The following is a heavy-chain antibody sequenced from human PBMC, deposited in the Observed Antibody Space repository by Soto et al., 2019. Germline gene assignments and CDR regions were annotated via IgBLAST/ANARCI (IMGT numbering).Heavy chain of an antibody. D-gene: IGHD2-15*01. CDR1: GGTFSSYA. CDR3: ARFKPALLGYCSGGSCTGNAFDI. V-gene: IGHV1-69*06. J-gene: IGHJ3*02. Sequence: SVKVSCKASGGTFSSYAISWVRQAPGQGLEWMGGIIPTFGTANYAQKFQGRVTITADKSTSTAYMELSSLRSEDTAVYYCARFKPALLGYCSGGSCTGNAFDIWGQGTMVTVSS. CDR2: IIPTFGTA.